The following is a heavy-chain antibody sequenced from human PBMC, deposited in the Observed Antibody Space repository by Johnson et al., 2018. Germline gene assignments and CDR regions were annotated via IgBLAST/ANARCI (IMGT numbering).Heavy chain of an antibody. CDR1: GGSITSFY. Sequence: QVQLQESGPGLVKXSETLSLTCSVSGGSITSFYWNWIRQSPGKGLEWIGYVYYSGTTDYDPSLKSRATILVDTSKNQFSLKLTSVTAADTAVYYCARDEYITPFGDWGQGILVTVSS. CDR3: ARDEYITPFGD. D-gene: IGHD3-16*01. CDR2: VYYSGTT. J-gene: IGHJ4*02. V-gene: IGHV4-59*01.